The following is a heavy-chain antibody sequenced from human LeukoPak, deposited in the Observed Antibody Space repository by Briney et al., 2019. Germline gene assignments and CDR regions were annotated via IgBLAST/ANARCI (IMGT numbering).Heavy chain of an antibody. J-gene: IGHJ4*02. CDR3: ARDRYSYGYYLDY. CDR2: TYTGGST. D-gene: IGHD5-18*01. CDR1: GFTFSNNY. Sequence: GGSLRLSCAASGFTFSNNYMSWVRQAPGKGLEWVSVTYTGGSTYYADSVKGRFTISRDNSKNTLYLQMNSLRAEDTAVYYCARDRYSYGYYLDYWGQGTLVTVSS. V-gene: IGHV3-53*01.